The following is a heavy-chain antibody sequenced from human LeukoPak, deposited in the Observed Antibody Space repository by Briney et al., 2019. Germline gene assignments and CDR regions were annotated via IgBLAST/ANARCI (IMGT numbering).Heavy chain of an antibody. CDR3: ARGGDPYFDY. Sequence: GRSLRLSCEDSGFTFSTYGMHWVRQAPGKGLEWVAVISHDGSEKYYAGSVQGRFSISRDNSKNTVFLRMNSLRAADTAVYYCARGGDPYFDYWGQGTLVTVSS. V-gene: IGHV3-30*03. J-gene: IGHJ4*02. CDR1: GFTFSTYG. D-gene: IGHD7-27*01. CDR2: ISHDGSEK.